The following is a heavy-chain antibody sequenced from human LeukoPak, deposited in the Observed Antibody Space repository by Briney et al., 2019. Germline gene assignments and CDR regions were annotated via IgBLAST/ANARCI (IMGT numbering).Heavy chain of an antibody. Sequence: PGGSLRLSCAASGFTFSSHWMSWVRQAPGKGLEWVANIKQDGSEKYYVDSVKGRFTISRDNAKNSLFLQMNSLRSEGTAVYYCARGEYNYGYIFDYWGQGTLVSVSS. CDR1: GFTFSSHW. CDR2: IKQDGSEK. J-gene: IGHJ4*02. V-gene: IGHV3-7*01. CDR3: ARGEYNYGYIFDY. D-gene: IGHD5-18*01.